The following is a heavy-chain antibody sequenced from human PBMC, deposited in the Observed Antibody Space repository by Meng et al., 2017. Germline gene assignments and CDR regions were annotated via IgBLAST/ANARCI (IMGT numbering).Heavy chain of an antibody. J-gene: IGHJ5*02. D-gene: IGHD3-3*01. CDR1: GYTFTSYA. CDR2: INAGNGNT. CDR3: ARVLPATIFGVVIDSWFDP. Sequence: QLHLVPVGDEVKMPGASVKVSCKASGYTFTSYAMHWVRQAPGQRLEWMGWINAGNGNTKYSQKFQGRVTITRDTSASTAYMELSSLRSEDTAVYYCARVLPATIFGVVIDSWFDPWGQGTLVTVSS. V-gene: IGHV1-3*01.